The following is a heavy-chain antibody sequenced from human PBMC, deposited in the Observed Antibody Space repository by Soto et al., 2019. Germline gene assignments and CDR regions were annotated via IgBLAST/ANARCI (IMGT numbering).Heavy chain of an antibody. D-gene: IGHD3-9*01. J-gene: IGHJ4*01. Sequence: QVQLQQWGAGLLKPSETMSLTCTVYGGAFSGYYWTWIRKPPGKGLEWIGEITHSGSTNYNPSLKSRVTISVYMSNKQFSLKMSSVTAADTAVYYCATGDFDILPRQWGHGTHVTVSS. CDR1: GGAFSGYY. V-gene: IGHV4-34*01. CDR2: ITHSGST. CDR3: ATGDFDILPRQ.